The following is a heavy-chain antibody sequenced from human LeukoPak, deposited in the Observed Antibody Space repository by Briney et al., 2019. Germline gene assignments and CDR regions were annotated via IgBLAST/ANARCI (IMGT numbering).Heavy chain of an antibody. CDR2: ISSSGSTI. CDR3: ARVYGGSSPFDY. J-gene: IGHJ4*02. V-gene: IGHV3-48*03. Sequence: GGSLRLSCAAPGFTFSSYEINWVRQAPGKGLEWVSYISSSGSTIKYADSVKGRFTISRGNAKNSLYLQMNSLRAEDTAVYYCARVYGGSSPFDYWGQGTLVTVSS. D-gene: IGHD4-23*01. CDR1: GFTFSSYE.